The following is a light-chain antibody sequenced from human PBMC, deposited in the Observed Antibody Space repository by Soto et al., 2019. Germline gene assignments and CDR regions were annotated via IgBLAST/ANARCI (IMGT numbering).Light chain of an antibody. CDR3: SSSTDTDTLVI. J-gene: IGLJ2*01. Sequence: QSALTQPASVSGSPGQSITISCTGTTSDVGRYKFVSWYQHHPGKAPKRLIFEVSNRPSGVSSHFSGSKSGNTASLTISGLQTEDEATYYCSSSTDTDTLVIFGGGTKLTVL. V-gene: IGLV2-14*01. CDR1: TSDVGRYKF. CDR2: EVS.